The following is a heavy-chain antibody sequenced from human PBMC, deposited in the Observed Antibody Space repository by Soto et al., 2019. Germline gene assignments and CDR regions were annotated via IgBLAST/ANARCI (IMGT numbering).Heavy chain of an antibody. CDR2: LYDLDGS. D-gene: IGHD1-1*01. J-gene: IGHJ3*01. V-gene: IGHV3-53*01. CDR3: ATWHEREHAYDV. CDR1: GFTISGKKY. Sequence: LRLSCAAFGFTISGKKYVAWVRQAPGKGLEWVSALYDLDGSFYAASVKGRFTTSSDSSKTTVYLQMNDLRPDDTAVYYCATWHEREHAYDVWGQGTTVTVSS.